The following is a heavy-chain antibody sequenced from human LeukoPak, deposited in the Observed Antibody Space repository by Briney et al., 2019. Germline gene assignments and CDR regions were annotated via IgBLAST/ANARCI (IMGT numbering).Heavy chain of an antibody. CDR2: INPSGGST. CDR1: GYTFTSYY. V-gene: IGHV1-46*01. D-gene: IGHD6-13*01. CDR3: ARGGRYEAAGIDY. Sequence: ASVTFSCTASGYTFTSYYMHWVRQAPGQGLEWMGIINPSGGSTSYAQKFQGRVTMTRDISTSTVYMELSSLRSEDTAVYYCARGGRYEAAGIDYWGQGTLVTVSS. J-gene: IGHJ4*02.